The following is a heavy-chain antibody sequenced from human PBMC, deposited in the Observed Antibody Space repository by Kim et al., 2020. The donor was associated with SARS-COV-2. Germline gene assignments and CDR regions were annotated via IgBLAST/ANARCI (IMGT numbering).Heavy chain of an antibody. CDR3: AGYDSGAFDI. J-gene: IGHJ3*02. V-gene: IGHV3-48*03. D-gene: IGHD2-2*01. Sequence: TIYYADSVKGRFTISRDNAKNSLYLQMNSLRAEDTAVYYCAGYDSGAFDIWGQGTMVTVSS. CDR2: TI.